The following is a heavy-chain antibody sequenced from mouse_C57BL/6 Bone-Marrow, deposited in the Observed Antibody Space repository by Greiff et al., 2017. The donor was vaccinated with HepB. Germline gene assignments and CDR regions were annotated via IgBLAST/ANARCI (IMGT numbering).Heavy chain of an antibody. CDR3: ARESHLSRDFDY. D-gene: IGHD2-3*01. V-gene: IGHV1-82*01. CDR2: IYPGDGDT. Sequence: QVTLKVSGPELVKPGASVKISCKASGYAFSSSWMNWVKQRPGKGLEWIGRIYPGDGDTNYNGKFKGKATLTADKSSSTAYMQLSSLTSEDSAVYFCARESHLSRDFDYWGQGTTLTVSS. CDR1: GYAFSSSW. J-gene: IGHJ2*01.